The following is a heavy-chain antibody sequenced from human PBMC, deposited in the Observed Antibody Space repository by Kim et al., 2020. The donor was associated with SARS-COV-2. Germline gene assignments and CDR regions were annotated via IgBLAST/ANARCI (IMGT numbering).Heavy chain of an antibody. V-gene: IGHV1-2*02. D-gene: IGHD3-3*01. Sequence: NYALKIQGRVTMTRDTSISTAYMGLSRLRSDDTAVYYCARAYDFNIGMDVWGQGTTVTVSS. J-gene: IGHJ6*02. CDR3: ARAYDFNIGMDV.